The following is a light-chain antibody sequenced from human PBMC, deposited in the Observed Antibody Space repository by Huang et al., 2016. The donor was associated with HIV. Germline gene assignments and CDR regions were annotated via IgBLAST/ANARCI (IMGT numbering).Light chain of an antibody. J-gene: IGKJ1*01. CDR3: QQYNDWPRS. CDR2: AAS. CDR1: QNINTN. Sequence: EIVMTQSLGTLSVAPGERATLSCRASQNINTNLAWFQQKPGQAPRLLIYAASPRPADVPARFSGSGSRTEFTLTISSLQSEDIAVYYCQQYNDWPRSFGQGTKVEIK. V-gene: IGKV3-15*01.